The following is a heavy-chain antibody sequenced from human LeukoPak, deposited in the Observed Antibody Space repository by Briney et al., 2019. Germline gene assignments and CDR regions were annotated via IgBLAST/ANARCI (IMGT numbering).Heavy chain of an antibody. CDR1: GGSFSGYS. CDR3: ARGRLLMWFDP. V-gene: IGHV4-34*01. D-gene: IGHD6-6*01. Sequence: SEKDSLTCAVYGGSFSGYSWSWIRQPPGKGLEWIGEINHSGSTNYNPSLKSRVTISVDTSKKQFSLKLSSVTAADTAVYYCARGRLLMWFDPWGRGTL. J-gene: IGHJ5*02. CDR2: INHSGST.